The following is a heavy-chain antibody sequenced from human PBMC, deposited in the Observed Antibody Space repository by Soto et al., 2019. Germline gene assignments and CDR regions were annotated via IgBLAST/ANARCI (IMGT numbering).Heavy chain of an antibody. V-gene: IGHV4-31*03. CDR2: IYYSGST. J-gene: IGHJ5*02. CDR3: ARTLIAAAANGNWCNP. D-gene: IGHD6-13*01. Sequence: KTSETLSLTCTVSGGSISSGGYYWSWIRQHPGKGLEWIGYIYYSGSTYYNPSLKSRVTISVDTSKNQFSLKLSSVTAADTAVYYCARTLIAAAANGNWCNPWGRANRGIVCS. CDR1: GGSISSGGYY.